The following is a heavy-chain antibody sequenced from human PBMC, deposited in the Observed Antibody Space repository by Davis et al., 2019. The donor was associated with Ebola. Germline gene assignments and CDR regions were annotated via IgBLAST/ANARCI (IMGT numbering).Heavy chain of an antibody. Sequence: MPSETLSLTCAVYGGSFSGYYWSWIRQPPGKGLEWIGEINHSGSTNYNPSLKSRVTISVDTSKNQFSLKLSSVTAADTAVYYCARIVVVPAAITSRRNYYYYGMDVWGQGTTVTVSS. CDR1: GGSFSGYY. CDR2: INHSGST. D-gene: IGHD2-2*02. J-gene: IGHJ6*02. V-gene: IGHV4-34*01. CDR3: ARIVVVPAAITSRRNYYYYGMDV.